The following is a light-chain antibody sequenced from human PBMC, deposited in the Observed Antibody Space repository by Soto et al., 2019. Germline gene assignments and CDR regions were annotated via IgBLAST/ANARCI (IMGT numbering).Light chain of an antibody. CDR1: TSNIGNNY. CDR3: LTWDSSLRAGV. CDR2: DTN. V-gene: IGLV1-51*01. J-gene: IGLJ2*01. Sequence: QSLLTQPPSVSAAPGQKVTISCSGSTSNIGNNYVSWYQQVPGTAPQLLIYDTNKRPSGIPDRFSGSKSGTSATLDITGLQTGDEADYYCLTWDSSLRAGVFGGGTKLTVL.